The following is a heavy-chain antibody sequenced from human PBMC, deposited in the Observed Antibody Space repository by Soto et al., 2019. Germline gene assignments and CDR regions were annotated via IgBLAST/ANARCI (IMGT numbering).Heavy chain of an antibody. V-gene: IGHV4-59*08. CDR2: IYYSGST. J-gene: IGHJ4*02. Sequence: SETLSLTCTVSGGSISSYYWIWIRQPPGKGLEWIGYIYYSGSTKYNPSLKGRVTILVDTSKKQFSLKLSSVTAADTAVYYCARRWGDYFDYWGQGTLVTVSS. CDR1: GGSISSYY. CDR3: ARRWGDYFDY. D-gene: IGHD3-16*01.